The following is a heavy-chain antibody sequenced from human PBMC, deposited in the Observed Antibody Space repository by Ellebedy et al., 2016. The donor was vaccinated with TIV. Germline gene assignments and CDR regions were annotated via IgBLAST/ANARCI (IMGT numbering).Heavy chain of an antibody. CDR2: IYTSGST. J-gene: IGHJ5*02. Sequence: SETLSLTXTVSGDFVNSSDYYWSWIRQPAGKGLEWIGRIYTSGSTNYNPSLKSRVTMSVDRSKNQFSLKLSSVTAADTAVYYCARGDNWFDPWGQGTLVTVSS. V-gene: IGHV4-61*02. CDR1: GDFVNSSDYY. CDR3: ARGDNWFDP.